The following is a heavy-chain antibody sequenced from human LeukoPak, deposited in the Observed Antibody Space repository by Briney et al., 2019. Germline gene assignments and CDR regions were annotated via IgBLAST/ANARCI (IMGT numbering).Heavy chain of an antibody. V-gene: IGHV3-23*01. J-gene: IGHJ4*02. D-gene: IGHD6-13*01. CDR1: GFTFTSYA. CDR3: AKGGLRQQLVWARIYYFDY. Sequence: PGGSLRLSCAASGFTFTSYALSWVRQAPGKGLEWVSGISSSGAYTYYADSVKGRFTISRDNSKNTLHLQMHSLRAEDTAVYYCAKGGLRQQLVWARIYYFDYWGQGTLVTVSS. CDR2: ISSSGAYT.